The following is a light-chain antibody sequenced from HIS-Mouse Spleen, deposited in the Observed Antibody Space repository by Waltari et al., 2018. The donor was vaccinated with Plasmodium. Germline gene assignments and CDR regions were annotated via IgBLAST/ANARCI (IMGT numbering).Light chain of an antibody. CDR2: DVS. V-gene: IGLV2-14*03. CDR1: SSDVGGYNY. CDR3: SSYTSSSTLV. Sequence: QSALTQPASVSGSPGQSITISCTGTSSDVGGYNYVSWYQQHPGKAPKLMIYDVSNRPSGVSSRFSGSKSGNTASLTVSGLQAEDEADYYCSSYTSSSTLVFGGGTMLTVL. J-gene: IGLJ2*01.